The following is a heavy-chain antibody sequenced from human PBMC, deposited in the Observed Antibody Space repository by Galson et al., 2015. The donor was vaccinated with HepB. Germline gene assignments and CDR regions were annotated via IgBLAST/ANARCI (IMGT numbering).Heavy chain of an antibody. CDR3: TSPRGSDLEYFDY. D-gene: IGHD2-21*02. CDR1: GNTFSAYS. V-gene: IGHV1-69*13. CDR2: TIPNFGTA. J-gene: IGHJ4*02. Sequence: SVKVSCKASGNTFSAYSITWVRQAPGQGLEWMGGTIPNFGTANYAQKFKGRGAITVDESARTAYMELRSLTSEDTAAYYCTSPRGSDLEYFDYSGQGALVTVSS.